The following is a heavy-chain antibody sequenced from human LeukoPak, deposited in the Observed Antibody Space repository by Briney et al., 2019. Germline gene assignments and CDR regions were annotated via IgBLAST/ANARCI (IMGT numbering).Heavy chain of an antibody. Sequence: KASETLSLTCAVYGGSFSGYYWSWIRQPPGKGLEWIGEINHSGSTNYNPSLKSRVTISVDTSKNQFSLKLSSVTAADTAVYYCARALAYSSSSDYWGQGTLVTVSS. CDR1: GGSFSGYY. CDR2: INHSGST. D-gene: IGHD6-6*01. J-gene: IGHJ4*02. V-gene: IGHV4-34*01. CDR3: ARALAYSSSSDY.